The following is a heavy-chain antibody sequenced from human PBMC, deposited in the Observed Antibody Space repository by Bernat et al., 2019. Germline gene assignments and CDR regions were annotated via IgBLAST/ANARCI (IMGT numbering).Heavy chain of an antibody. D-gene: IGHD6-13*01. CDR3: ARGLRIAAAVSRAYYYYGMDV. Sequence: QVQLQQWGAGLLKPSETLSLTCAVYGGSFSGYYWSWIRQPPGKGLEWIGEINHSGSTNYNPSLKSLVTISVDTSKNQFSLKLSSVTAADTAVYYCARGLRIAAAVSRAYYYYGMDVWGQGTTVTVSS. V-gene: IGHV4-34*01. CDR2: INHSGST. J-gene: IGHJ6*02. CDR1: GGSFSGYY.